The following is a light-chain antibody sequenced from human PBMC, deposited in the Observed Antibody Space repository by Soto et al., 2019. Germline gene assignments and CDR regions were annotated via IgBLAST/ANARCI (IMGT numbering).Light chain of an antibody. Sequence: DIQMTQSPSPLSASVGDTVTITCRASQSVDTCLAWYQQKPGKPPHLLIYKASRLETGVPSRVSGSGSVTDYTLSITGLQPDDFATYYCQQFYRVPWRFGQGTRVEI. CDR3: QQFYRVPWR. J-gene: IGKJ1*01. CDR2: KAS. V-gene: IGKV1-5*03. CDR1: QSVDTC.